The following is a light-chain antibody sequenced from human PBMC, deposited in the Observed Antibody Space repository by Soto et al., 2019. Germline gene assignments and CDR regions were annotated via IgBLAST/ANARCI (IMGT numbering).Light chain of an antibody. CDR2: EGT. V-gene: IGLV2-23*01. Sequence: QSVLTQPASVSGSPGQSITISCTGTSSDVGSYNLVSWYQQHPGKAPKLMIYEGTKRPSGVSNRFSGSKSGNTASLTISGLQAEDEAVYYCCSFAGSSTPYVFGTGTRSPS. CDR3: CSFAGSSTPYV. J-gene: IGLJ1*01. CDR1: SSDVGSYNL.